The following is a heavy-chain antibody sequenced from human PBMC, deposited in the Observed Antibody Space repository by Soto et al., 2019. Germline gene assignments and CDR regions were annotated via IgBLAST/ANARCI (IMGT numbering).Heavy chain of an antibody. CDR2: INSDGSST. CDR1: GFTFSSYW. V-gene: IGHV3-74*01. CDR3: ARDQAYCGGDCWDYYYGMDV. Sequence: GGSLRLSCAASGFTFSSYWMHWVRQAPGKGLVWVSRINSDGSSTSYADSVKGRFTISRDNAKNTLYLQMNSLRAEDTAVYYCARDQAYCGGDCWDYYYGMDVWGQGTTVTVSS. D-gene: IGHD2-21*02. J-gene: IGHJ6*02.